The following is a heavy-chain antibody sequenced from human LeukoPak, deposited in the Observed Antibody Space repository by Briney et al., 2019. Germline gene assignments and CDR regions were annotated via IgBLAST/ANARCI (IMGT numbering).Heavy chain of an antibody. CDR2: ISGVGVST. Sequence: PGGSLRLSCAASGFTFSSYAMSWVRQAPGKGLEWVSAISGVGVSTFYADSVKGRFTISRDNSQNTLYLQMNSLRAEDTAVYYCAKVGSTVTTYYYYYMDVWGKGTTVAVSS. CDR1: GFTFSSYA. D-gene: IGHD4-11*01. CDR3: AKVGSTVTTYYYYYMDV. J-gene: IGHJ6*03. V-gene: IGHV3-23*01.